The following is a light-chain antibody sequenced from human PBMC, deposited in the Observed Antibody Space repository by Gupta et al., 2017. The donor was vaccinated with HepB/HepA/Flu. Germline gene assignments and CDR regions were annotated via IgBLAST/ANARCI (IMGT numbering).Light chain of an antibody. CDR1: SAYSNYK. J-gene: IGLJ1*01. CDR3: GADHGTGSTYVYV. CDR2: VGTGGIVG. Sequence: QPVLTQPPSASASLGASVTLTCTLSSAYSNYKVDWYQQRPGKGPRFVMRVGTGGIVGSKGDGIPDRFAVLGSGLNRYLTIKNIQEEDESDYYCGADHGTGSTYVYVFGTGTKVTVL. V-gene: IGLV9-49*01.